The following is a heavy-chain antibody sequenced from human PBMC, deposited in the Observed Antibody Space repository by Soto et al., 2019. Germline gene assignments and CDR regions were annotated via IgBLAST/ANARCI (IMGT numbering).Heavy chain of an antibody. Sequence: LCLTCTGSGVSISNSIDYWGWVRRPPGKGLEWIGTIYYSGITYYNPSLKSRVTISVDTSKNQFSLKLTSVTAADTAVYYCARHGSNWGQGTLVTVSS. CDR2: IYYSGIT. J-gene: IGHJ4*02. CDR1: GVSISNSIDY. V-gene: IGHV4-39*01. CDR3: ARHGSN.